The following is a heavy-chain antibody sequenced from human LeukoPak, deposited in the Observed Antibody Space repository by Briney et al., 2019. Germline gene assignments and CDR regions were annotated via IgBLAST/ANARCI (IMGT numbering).Heavy chain of an antibody. CDR2: ISGSGGST. Sequence: GGSLRLSWAASGFTFSSYAMSWVRQAPGKGLEWVSAISGSGGSTYYADSVKGRFTISRDNSKNTLYLQMNSLRAEDTAVYYCAKGGYSYGYEDVFDYWGQGTLVTVSS. J-gene: IGHJ4*02. CDR3: AKGGYSYGYEDVFDY. CDR1: GFTFSSYA. D-gene: IGHD5-18*01. V-gene: IGHV3-23*01.